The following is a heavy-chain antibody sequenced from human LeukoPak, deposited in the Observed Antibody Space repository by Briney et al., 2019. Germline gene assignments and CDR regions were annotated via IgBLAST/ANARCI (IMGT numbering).Heavy chain of an antibody. CDR1: GGSISSYY. CDR3: ARDVEGNGWFDP. J-gene: IGHJ5*02. Sequence: SETLSLTCTVSGGSISSYYWSWIRQPPGKGLEWIGYIYYSGSTNYNPSLKSRVTISVDTSKNQFSLKLSSVTAADTAVYYCARDVEGNGWFDPWGQGTLVTVSS. CDR2: IYYSGST. D-gene: IGHD4-23*01. V-gene: IGHV4-59*01.